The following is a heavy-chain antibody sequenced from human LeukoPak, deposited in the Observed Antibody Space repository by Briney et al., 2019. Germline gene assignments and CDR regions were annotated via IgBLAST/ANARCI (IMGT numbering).Heavy chain of an antibody. J-gene: IGHJ6*02. CDR2: IYSGGST. D-gene: IGHD3-10*01. CDR3: ASNVYYGSGSYYPLYYYYGMDV. CDR1: GFTVSSNY. V-gene: IGHV3-53*04. Sequence: PGGSLRLSCAASGFTVSSNYMSWVRQAPGKGLEWVSVIYSGGSTYYADSVKGRFTISRHNSKNTLYLQMNSLRAEDTAVYYCASNVYYGSGSYYPLYYYYGMDVWGQGTTVTVSS.